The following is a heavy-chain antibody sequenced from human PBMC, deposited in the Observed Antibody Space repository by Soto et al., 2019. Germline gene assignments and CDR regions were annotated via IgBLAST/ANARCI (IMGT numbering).Heavy chain of an antibody. CDR1: GFTFSSYA. CDR2: ISYDGSNK. Sequence: QVQLVESGGGVVQPGRSLRLSCAASGFTFSSYAMHWVRQAPGKGLEWVAVISYDGSNKYYADSVKGRFTISRDNSKNTLYLQRNSLRAEDTAGYYCARVPSSIGWAHLAYGGQGTLVTVSS. CDR3: ARVPSSIGWAHLAY. V-gene: IGHV3-30-3*01. J-gene: IGHJ4*02. D-gene: IGHD2-15*01.